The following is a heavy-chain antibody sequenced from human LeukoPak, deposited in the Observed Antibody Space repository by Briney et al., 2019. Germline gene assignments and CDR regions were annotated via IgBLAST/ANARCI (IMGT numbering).Heavy chain of an antibody. V-gene: IGHV3-48*03. CDR3: ASPSYSATDY. CDR2: ISSSGNTI. Sequence: GGSLRLSCTASGFTFSSYEMNWVRQAPGKGLEWVSYISSSGNTIYYADSVKGRFTISRDNAKHSLYLQMNSLRAEDTAVYYCASPSYSATDYWGQGTLVTVSS. D-gene: IGHD2-21*01. J-gene: IGHJ4*02. CDR1: GFTFSSYE.